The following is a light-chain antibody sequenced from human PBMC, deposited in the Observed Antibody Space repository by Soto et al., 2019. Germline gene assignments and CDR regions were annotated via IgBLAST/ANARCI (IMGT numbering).Light chain of an antibody. Sequence: DIQMTQSPSSLSASVRDRVTITCRASQGISNYLAWYQQKPGKVPKLLIYAASTLQSGVPSRFSGSESGTDFTLTISSLQPEDDATFYCQKYDSAPWTFGQGTKVEIK. CDR3: QKYDSAPWT. J-gene: IGKJ1*01. CDR1: QGISNY. V-gene: IGKV1-27*01. CDR2: AAS.